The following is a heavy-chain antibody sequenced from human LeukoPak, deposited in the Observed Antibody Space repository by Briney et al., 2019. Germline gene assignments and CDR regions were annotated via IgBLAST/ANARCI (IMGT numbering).Heavy chain of an antibody. J-gene: IGHJ4*02. Sequence: SVKVSCKASGGTFSSYTISWVRQAPGQGLEWMGRFIPILGIANYAQKFQGRVTITADKSTSTAYMELSSLRSEDTAVYYCARGSYCSSASCYKDFDYWGQGTLVTVSS. CDR2: FIPILGIA. D-gene: IGHD2-2*02. CDR1: GGTFSSYT. CDR3: ARGSYCSSASCYKDFDY. V-gene: IGHV1-69*02.